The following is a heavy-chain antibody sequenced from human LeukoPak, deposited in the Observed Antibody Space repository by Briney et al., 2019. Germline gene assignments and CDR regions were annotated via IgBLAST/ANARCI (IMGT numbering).Heavy chain of an antibody. D-gene: IGHD6-13*01. CDR2: ISYGGSNK. V-gene: IGHV3-30-3*01. J-gene: IGHJ3*01. Sequence: PGRSLRLSCAASGFTFSSYAMRWVRQAPGKGLEWVAVISYGGSNKYYADSVKGRFTISRDNSKNTLYLQMNSLRAEDTAVYYCARESNGYSSFFDFGGEGAMVTVSS. CDR1: GFTFSSYA. CDR3: ARESNGYSSFFDF.